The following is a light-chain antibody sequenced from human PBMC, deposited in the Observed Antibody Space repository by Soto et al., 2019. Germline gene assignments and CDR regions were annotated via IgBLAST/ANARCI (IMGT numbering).Light chain of an antibody. CDR2: EVS. Sequence: QSALTPPPSSPGSPGPSVTISCTGTSSDVGGYNYVSWYQQHPGKAPKLMIYEVSKRPSGVPDRFSGSKSGNTASLTVSGLQAEDEADYYCSSYAGSNNLVFGRGTKVTVL. CDR1: SSDVGGYNY. J-gene: IGLJ2*01. CDR3: SSYAGSNNLV. V-gene: IGLV2-8*01.